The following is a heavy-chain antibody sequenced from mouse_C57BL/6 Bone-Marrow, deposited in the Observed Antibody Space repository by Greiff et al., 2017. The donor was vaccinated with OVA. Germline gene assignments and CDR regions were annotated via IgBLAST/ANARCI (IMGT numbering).Heavy chain of an antibody. CDR2: FTPAIGNT. CDR3: APLRWFAY. J-gene: IGHJ3*01. Sequence: VQLQQSVAELVRPGASVKLSCTASGFNIKNTYMHWVTQRPEQGLEWSGRFTPAIGNTNYAPKFQGKATITADTSTNTAYLQLSSLTSEDTAIYYCAPLRWFAYWGQGTLVTVSA. D-gene: IGHD1-3*01. V-gene: IGHV14-3*01. CDR1: GFNIKNTY.